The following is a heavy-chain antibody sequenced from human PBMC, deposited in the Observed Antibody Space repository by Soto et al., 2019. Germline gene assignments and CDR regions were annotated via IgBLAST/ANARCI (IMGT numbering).Heavy chain of an antibody. D-gene: IGHD3-10*01. CDR3: ARDGVWFGGLYPMYGMDV. Sequence: GGSLRLSCAASGFTFSSYSMNWVRQAPGKGLEWVSYISSSSSTIYYADSVKGRFTISRDNAKNSLYLQMNSLRDEDTAVYYCARDGVWFGGLYPMYGMDVWGQGTTVTVSS. CDR2: ISSSSSTI. J-gene: IGHJ6*02. CDR1: GFTFSSYS. V-gene: IGHV3-48*02.